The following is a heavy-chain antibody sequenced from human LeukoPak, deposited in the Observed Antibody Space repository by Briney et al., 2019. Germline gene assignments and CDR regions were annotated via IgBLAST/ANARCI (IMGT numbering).Heavy chain of an antibody. CDR3: TSGNGHGFDI. Sequence: GGSLRLSCAASGFTFSSYWMHWVRQAPGRGLVWVSHSNTDGSSTTSADSVKGRFTISRDNAKNTLYLQMNSLRAEDTAVYYCTSGNGHGFDIWGQGTLVTVPS. V-gene: IGHV3-74*01. CDR2: SNTDGSST. CDR1: GFTFSSYW. J-gene: IGHJ3*02. D-gene: IGHD1-1*01.